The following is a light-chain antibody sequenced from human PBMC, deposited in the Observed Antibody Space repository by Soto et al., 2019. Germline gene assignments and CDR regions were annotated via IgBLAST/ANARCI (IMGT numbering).Light chain of an antibody. V-gene: IGLV1-51*01. CDR3: GTWDSSLGAGV. J-gene: IGLJ2*01. Sequence: QSVLTQPPSVSAAPGQKVTISCSGSSSNIGNNYVSWYQQLPGTAPKLLIYDNNKRPSGIPDRFSGSKSGTSATLGITGLQTGDEDDYYCGTWDSSLGAGVFGGGTKLTVL. CDR1: SSNIGNNY. CDR2: DNN.